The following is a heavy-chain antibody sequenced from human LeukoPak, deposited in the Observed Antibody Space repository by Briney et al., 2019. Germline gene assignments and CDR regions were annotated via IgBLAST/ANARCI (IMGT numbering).Heavy chain of an antibody. Sequence: GGSLRLSCAASGFTFSSYSMNWVRQAPGKGLEWVSYISSSSSTIYYADSVKGRFTISRDNAKNSLYLQMNSLRAEDTAVYYCASEVVGATDWGQGTLVTVSS. CDR1: GFTFSSYS. D-gene: IGHD1-26*01. CDR2: ISSSSSTI. J-gene: IGHJ4*02. V-gene: IGHV3-48*01. CDR3: ASEVVGATD.